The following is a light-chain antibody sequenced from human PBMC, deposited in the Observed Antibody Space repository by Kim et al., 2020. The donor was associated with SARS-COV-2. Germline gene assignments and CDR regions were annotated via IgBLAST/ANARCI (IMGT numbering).Light chain of an antibody. Sequence: DIQMTQSPSSLSASVGDRVIITCRASQTVSHYLNWYQQKPGKAPYLLIYDASSLQTGVPSRFSGRGSETEFSLTIDSLQPEDFATYYCQQSYVAPRTFGQGTKVDIK. J-gene: IGKJ1*01. CDR3: QQSYVAPRT. CDR2: DAS. CDR1: QTVSHY. V-gene: IGKV1-39*01.